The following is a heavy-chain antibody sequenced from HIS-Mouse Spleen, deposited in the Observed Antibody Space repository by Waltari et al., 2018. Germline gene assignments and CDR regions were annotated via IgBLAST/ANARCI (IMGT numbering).Heavy chain of an antibody. Sequence: VQLTQGGAGLFKPSETLSLTCAVYGGSFSGYYWSWVRQPPGKGLEWIGEIKHSGSTNYNPSLKSRVTISVDTSKNQFSLKLSSVTAADTAVYYCARALIAAFDYWGQGTLVTVSS. V-gene: IGHV4-34*01. D-gene: IGHD6-13*01. CDR3: ARALIAAFDY. J-gene: IGHJ4*02. CDR1: GGSFSGYY. CDR2: IKHSGST.